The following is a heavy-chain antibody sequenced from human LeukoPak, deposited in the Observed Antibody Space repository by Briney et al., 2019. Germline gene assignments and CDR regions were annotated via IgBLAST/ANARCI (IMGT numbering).Heavy chain of an antibody. J-gene: IGHJ6*02. V-gene: IGHV4-34*01. Sequence: SETLSLTCAVYGGSFSGYYWSWIRQPPGKGLEWIGEINHSGSTNYNPSLKSRVTISVDTSKNQFSLKLSSVTAADTAVYYCARAGGYGYGLVYYYGMDVWGQGTTVTVSS. D-gene: IGHD5-18*01. CDR2: INHSGST. CDR1: GGSFSGYY. CDR3: ARAGGYGYGLVYYYGMDV.